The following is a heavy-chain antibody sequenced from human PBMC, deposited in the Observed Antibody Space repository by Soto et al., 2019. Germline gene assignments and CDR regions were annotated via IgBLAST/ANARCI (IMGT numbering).Heavy chain of an antibody. CDR3: AKGRGDCSSTSCYAGSDY. V-gene: IGHV3-23*01. Sequence: EVQLLESGGGLVQPGGSLRLSCAASGFTFSSYAMSWVRQAPGKGLEWVSAISGSGGSTYYADSVKGRFTISRDNSKNTLSMKMNSLRADDLAVYYCAKGRGDCSSTSCYAGSDYWGQGTLVTVSS. D-gene: IGHD2-2*01. CDR2: ISGSGGST. J-gene: IGHJ4*02. CDR1: GFTFSSYA.